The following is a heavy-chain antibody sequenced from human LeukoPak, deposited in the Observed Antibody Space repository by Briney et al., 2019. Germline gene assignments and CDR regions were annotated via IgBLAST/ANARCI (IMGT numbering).Heavy chain of an antibody. V-gene: IGHV1-18*01. CDR2: IGPYTGKT. CDR3: ARDPSNTSGRYTYFDY. Sequence: ASVKVSCKASGYTFTNFGISWVRQAPGQGLEWMGWIGPYTGKTNYAQKFQGRVTVTTDTSTTTAYMELRSLRSDDTAVYYCARDPSNTSGRYTYFDYWGQGTLVTVSS. D-gene: IGHD3-16*02. J-gene: IGHJ4*02. CDR1: GYTFTNFG.